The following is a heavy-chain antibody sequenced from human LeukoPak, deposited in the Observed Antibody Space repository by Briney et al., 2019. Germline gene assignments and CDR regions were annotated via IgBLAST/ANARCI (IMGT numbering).Heavy chain of an antibody. D-gene: IGHD1-26*01. CDR3: ARAYSGSYPGYFDY. Sequence: SETLSLTCTVSGGSISSSSYYWGWIRQPPGKGLEWIGSIYYSGSTYYNPSLKSRVTISVDTSRNQFSLKLSSVTAADTAVYYCARAYSGSYPGYFDYWGQGTLVTVSS. V-gene: IGHV4-39*07. CDR2: IYYSGST. CDR1: GGSISSSSYY. J-gene: IGHJ4*02.